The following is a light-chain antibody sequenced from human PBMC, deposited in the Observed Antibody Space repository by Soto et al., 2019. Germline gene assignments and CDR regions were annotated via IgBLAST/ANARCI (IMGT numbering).Light chain of an antibody. CDR2: AAS. CDR3: QKYNSAPYT. V-gene: IGKV1-27*01. J-gene: IGKJ2*01. Sequence: DIQMTQSPSSLSASVGDRITITCRASQGISNYLAWYQQKPGKVPKLLIYAASTLQSGVPSRFNGSGSVTDFTLTISSLQPEDVATFYCQKYNSAPYTFGQGTKLEIK. CDR1: QGISNY.